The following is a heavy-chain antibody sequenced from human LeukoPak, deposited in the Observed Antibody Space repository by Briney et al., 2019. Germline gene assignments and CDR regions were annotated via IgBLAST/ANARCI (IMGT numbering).Heavy chain of an antibody. CDR3: ARDAYCSSTSCHDAFDI. J-gene: IGHJ3*02. V-gene: IGHV3-21*01. D-gene: IGHD2-2*01. CDR2: ISSSSSYI. Sequence: PGGSLRLSCAASGFTFSSYSMNWVRQAPGKGLEWVSSISSSSSYIYCADSVKGRFTISRDNAKNPLYLQMNSLRAEDTAVYYCARDAYCSSTSCHDAFDIWGQGTMVTVSS. CDR1: GFTFSSYS.